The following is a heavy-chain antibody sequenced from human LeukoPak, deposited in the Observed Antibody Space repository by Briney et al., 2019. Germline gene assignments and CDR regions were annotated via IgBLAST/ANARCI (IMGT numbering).Heavy chain of an antibody. CDR2: TFHGGKT. CDR1: GHFLGSGYY. D-gene: IGHD3-9*01. J-gene: IGHJ5*02. Sequence: SETLSLTCALSGHFLGSGYYWGWMRQSPGRGLEWIGNTFHGGKTHYNPSLKSRLTITTDGSKNQFSLRMTSMTAADTAVYYCAKWDPVLRNFTSLPAGWFDPWGHGTLVTVSS. V-gene: IGHV4-38-2*01. CDR3: AKWDPVLRNFTSLPAGWFDP.